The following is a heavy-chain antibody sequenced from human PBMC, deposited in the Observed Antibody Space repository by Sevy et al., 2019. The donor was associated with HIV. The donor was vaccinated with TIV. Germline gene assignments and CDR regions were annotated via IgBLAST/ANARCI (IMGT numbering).Heavy chain of an antibody. V-gene: IGHV3-53*01. CDR3: AREPGYCSGGSCYSDDY. J-gene: IGHJ4*02. CDR2: IYSGGST. CDR1: GFTVSSNY. D-gene: IGHD2-15*01. Sequence: GGSLRLSCAASGFTVSSNYMSWVRQAPGKGLEWVSVIYSGGSTYYEDSVKGRFTISRDNSKNTLYLQMNSLRAEDTAVYYCAREPGYCSGGSCYSDDYWGQGTLVTVSS.